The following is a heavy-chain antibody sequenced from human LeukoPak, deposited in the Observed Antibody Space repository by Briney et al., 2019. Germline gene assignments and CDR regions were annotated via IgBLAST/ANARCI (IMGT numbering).Heavy chain of an antibody. J-gene: IGHJ4*02. V-gene: IGHV3-21*01. CDR1: GFTFSSYS. CDR3: AREAHYDSSGFDY. D-gene: IGHD3-22*01. CDR2: ISSSSSYI. Sequence: KSGGSLRLSCAASGFTFSSYSMTWVRQAPGKGLEWVSSISSSSSYIYYADSVKGRFTISRDNAKNSLYLQMNSLRVEDTAVYYCAREAHYDSSGFDYWGQGTLVTVSS.